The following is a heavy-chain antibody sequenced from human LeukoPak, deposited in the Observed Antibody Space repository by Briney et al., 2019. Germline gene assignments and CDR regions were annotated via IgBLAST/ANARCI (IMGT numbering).Heavy chain of an antibody. Sequence: GGSLRLSCAASGFTFSSYSMNWVRQAPGKGLEWVSSISSSSSYIYYADSVKGRFTISRDNAKNSLYLQMNSLRAEDTAVYYCARDTGFWYYDSSGYPNWFDPWGQGTLVTVSS. CDR1: GFTFSSYS. V-gene: IGHV3-21*01. CDR2: ISSSSSYI. CDR3: ARDTGFWYYDSSGYPNWFDP. D-gene: IGHD3-22*01. J-gene: IGHJ5*02.